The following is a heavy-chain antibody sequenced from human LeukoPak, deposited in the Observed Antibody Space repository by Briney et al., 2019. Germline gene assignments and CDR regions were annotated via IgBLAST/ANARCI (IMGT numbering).Heavy chain of an antibody. CDR3: AKKSRGSGSYHGDY. V-gene: IGHV3-23*01. D-gene: IGHD3-10*01. CDR1: GFTFSSYG. J-gene: IGHJ4*02. CDR2: ISGSGGST. Sequence: PGGTLRLSCAASGFTFSSYGMSWVRQAPGKGLEWVSAISGSGGSTYYADSVKGRFTISRDNSKNTLYLQMNSLRAEDTAVYYCAKKSRGSGSYHGDYWGQGILVTVSS.